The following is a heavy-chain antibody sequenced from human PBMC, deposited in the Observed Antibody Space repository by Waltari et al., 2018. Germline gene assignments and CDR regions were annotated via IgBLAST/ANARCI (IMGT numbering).Heavy chain of an antibody. Sequence: QVQLVESGGGVVQPGRSLRLSCAASGFTFSSYGMHWVRQAPGKGLEWVAVIGYDGSNKYYADSVKGRFTISRDNSKTTLYLQMNSLKTEDTAMYYCVGVRGVGATTYWFDPWGQGTLVTVSS. CDR3: VGVRGVGATTYWFDP. CDR2: IGYDGSNK. CDR1: GFTFSSYG. J-gene: IGHJ5*02. V-gene: IGHV3-33*01. D-gene: IGHD1-26*01.